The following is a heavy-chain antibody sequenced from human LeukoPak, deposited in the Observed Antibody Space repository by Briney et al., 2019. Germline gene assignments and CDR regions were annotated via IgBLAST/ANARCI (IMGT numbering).Heavy chain of an antibody. CDR1: GYNFATHW. Sequence: GESLKISCKGSGYNFATHWIAWVRQMPGKGLEWMGIIYPGDSDTRYSPSFQGQVTISADKSISTAYLQWSSLKASDTAMYYCARSITLVRGAFKYYFDYWGQGTLVTVSS. CDR3: ARSITLVRGAFKYYFDY. D-gene: IGHD3-10*01. J-gene: IGHJ4*02. V-gene: IGHV5-51*01. CDR2: IYPGDSDT.